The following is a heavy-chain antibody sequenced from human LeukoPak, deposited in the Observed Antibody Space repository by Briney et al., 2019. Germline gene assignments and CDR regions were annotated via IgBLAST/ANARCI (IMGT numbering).Heavy chain of an antibody. D-gene: IGHD5-18*01. J-gene: IGHJ6*02. Sequence: SETLSLTCTVSGGSISNYYWSWFRQSAGKGLEWIGRIYFSGSTEYNPSLKSRVSLSIDTSNNQFSLKLTSVTAADTAVYYCARDGVQYSYGFYYYYGMDVWGQGTTVTVSS. CDR2: IYFSGST. V-gene: IGHV4-4*07. CDR3: ARDGVQYSYGFYYYYGMDV. CDR1: GGSISNYY.